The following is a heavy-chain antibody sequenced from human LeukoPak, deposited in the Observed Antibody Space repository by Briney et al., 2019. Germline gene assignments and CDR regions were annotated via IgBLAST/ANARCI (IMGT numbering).Heavy chain of an antibody. CDR1: GYPFTSYG. CDR3: ARVAPHISGVNNFDY. D-gene: IGHD2-21*01. Sequence: ASVKVSCKASGYPFTSYGISWVRQAPGQGLEWMGWISAYNGNTNYAQKLQGRVTVTTDTSTSTAYMELRSLRSDDTAVYYCARVAPHISGVNNFDYWGQGTLVTVSS. V-gene: IGHV1-18*01. J-gene: IGHJ4*02. CDR2: ISAYNGNT.